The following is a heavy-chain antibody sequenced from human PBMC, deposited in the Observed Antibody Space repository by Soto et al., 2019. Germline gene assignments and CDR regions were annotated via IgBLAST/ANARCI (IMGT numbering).Heavy chain of an antibody. CDR3: ARGMVWGWFDP. D-gene: IGHD3-10*01. J-gene: IGHJ5*02. V-gene: IGHV4-59*01. CDR2: IYYSGST. CDR1: GGSISSYY. Sequence: QVQLQESGPGLVKPSETLSLTCTVSGGSISSYYWSWIRQPPGKGLEWIGYIYYSGSTNYNPSLKSRVTISVDTSKNQFSLKLSSVTAADTAVYYCARGMVWGWFDPWGQGTLVTDSS.